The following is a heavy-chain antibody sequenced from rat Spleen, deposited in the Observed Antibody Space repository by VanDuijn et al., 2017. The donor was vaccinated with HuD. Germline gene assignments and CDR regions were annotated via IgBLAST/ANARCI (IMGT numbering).Heavy chain of an antibody. D-gene: IGHD1-1*01. CDR3: TTPIYYYSGPSWFAY. CDR1: GFTFSDYY. J-gene: IGHJ3*01. CDR2: ISYDGGST. Sequence: EVQLAESGGGLVQPGRSLKLSCAASGFTFSDYYMAWVRQAPTKGLEWVASISYDGGSTYYRHSLQGRFTISRDNAKSSLYLQMDSLRSEDTATYYCTTPIYYYSGPSWFAYWGQGTLVTVSS. V-gene: IGHV5-20*01.